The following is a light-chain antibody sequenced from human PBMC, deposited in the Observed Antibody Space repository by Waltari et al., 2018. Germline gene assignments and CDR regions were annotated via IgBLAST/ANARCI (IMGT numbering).Light chain of an antibody. J-gene: IGLJ1*01. CDR3: SSYTSSDTPV. CDR2: HVS. V-gene: IGLV2-14*01. Sequence: QSALTQPASVSGSPGQSITISCTGTSSDVGGYNFVSWYQQHPGKAPKLMIYHVSKRHAGVVNRLSGSKSGNTASLTVSGLEAEDEAAYYCSSYTSSDTPVFGTGTKVTVV. CDR1: SSDVGGYNF.